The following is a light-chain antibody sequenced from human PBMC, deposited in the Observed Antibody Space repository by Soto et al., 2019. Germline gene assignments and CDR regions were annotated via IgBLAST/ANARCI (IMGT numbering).Light chain of an antibody. CDR2: EVT. V-gene: IGLV2-14*01. Sequence: QSALTQPASISASPGQSISISCTGTSNDVGAFDYVSWYQQHPGKAPKLIIFEVTNRPSGVSDRFSGSKSGNTASLTISGLQAEDEADYYCSSFTSRFTFVFGTGTKLTVL. J-gene: IGLJ1*01. CDR3: SSFTSRFTFV. CDR1: SNDVGAFDY.